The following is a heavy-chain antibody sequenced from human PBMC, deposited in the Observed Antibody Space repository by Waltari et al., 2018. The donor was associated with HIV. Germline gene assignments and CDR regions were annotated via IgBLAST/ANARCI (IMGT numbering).Heavy chain of an antibody. V-gene: IGHV1-18*01. CDR2: ISAYDGNK. J-gene: IGHJ6*02. D-gene: IGHD3-10*01. Sequence: VQLVQSGPEMREPGASVKISCRASGFAFTNYVFTWVRRAPGQGVEWLGWISAYDGNKDLAQRFKDRVTRTTDSSTTTAYLEMRNLTSDDTAKVYCVRGGVSWLYDMYYYQGMDVWGQGTAVTV. CDR1: GFAFTNYV. CDR3: VRGGVSWLYDMYYYQGMDV.